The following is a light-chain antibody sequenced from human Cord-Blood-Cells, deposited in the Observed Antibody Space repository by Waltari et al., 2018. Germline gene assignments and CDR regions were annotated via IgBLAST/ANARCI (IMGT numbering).Light chain of an antibody. Sequence: EIVLTQSPGTLSLSPGSRATLSCRASHSVSSSYLAWYQQKPGQAPRLLIYGASSRATGIPDRFSGSGSGTDFTLTISRLEPEDFAVYYCQQYGSSPGTFGQGTKVEIK. CDR2: GAS. V-gene: IGKV3-20*01. CDR1: HSVSSSY. CDR3: QQYGSSPGT. J-gene: IGKJ1*01.